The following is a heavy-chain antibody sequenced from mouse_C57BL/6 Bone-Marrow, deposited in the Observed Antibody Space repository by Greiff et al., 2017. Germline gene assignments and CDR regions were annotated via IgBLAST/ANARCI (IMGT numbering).Heavy chain of an antibody. Sequence: EVMLVESGGGLVKPGGSLKLSCAASGFTFSSYTMSWVRQTPEKRLQWVAAISGGGGNTYYPDSVKGRFTISRDNDKNILDLQMSSLRSEDTALYYCSRQVTTVLATKYFDVWGTGTTLTVSS. J-gene: IGHJ1*03. CDR1: GFTFSSYT. D-gene: IGHD1-1*01. CDR2: ISGGGGNT. V-gene: IGHV5-9*01. CDR3: SRQVTTVLATKYFDV.